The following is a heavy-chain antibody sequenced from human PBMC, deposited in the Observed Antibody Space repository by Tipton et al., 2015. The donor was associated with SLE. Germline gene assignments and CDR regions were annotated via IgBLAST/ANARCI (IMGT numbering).Heavy chain of an antibody. V-gene: IGHV3-9*01. J-gene: IGHJ3*02. CDR1: GFTFDDYA. CDR3: AKRRGGSYGGAFDI. Sequence: SLRLSCAASGFTFDDYAMHWVRQAPGKGLEWVSGISWISGSIGYADSVKGRFTISRDNAKNSLYLQMNSLRAEDTALYYCAKRRGGSYGGAFDIWGQGTMVTVSS. CDR2: ISWISGSI. D-gene: IGHD1-26*01.